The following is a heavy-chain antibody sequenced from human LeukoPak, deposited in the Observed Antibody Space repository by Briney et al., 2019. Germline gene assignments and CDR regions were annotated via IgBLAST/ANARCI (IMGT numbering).Heavy chain of an antibody. Sequence: ASVKVSCKASGYTFTSYGISWVRQAPGQGLEWMGWISAYNGNTNYAQKPQGRVTMTTDTSTSTAYMELRSLRSDDTAVYYCARDYYDSSGYYLNWFDPWGQGTLVTVSS. J-gene: IGHJ5*02. CDR2: ISAYNGNT. V-gene: IGHV1-18*01. CDR3: ARDYYDSSGYYLNWFDP. CDR1: GYTFTSYG. D-gene: IGHD3-22*01.